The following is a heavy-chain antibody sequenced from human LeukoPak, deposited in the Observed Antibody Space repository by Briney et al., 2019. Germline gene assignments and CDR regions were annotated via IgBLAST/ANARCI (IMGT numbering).Heavy chain of an antibody. J-gene: IGHJ4*02. D-gene: IGHD4-17*01. CDR1: EFTFRSYD. V-gene: IGHV3-23*01. CDR2: ISGNGDST. CDR3: ARSWFPAVTSTSDGDRYFDY. Sequence: PGGSLRLSCAASEFTFRSYDMSWVRQAPGKGLEWVSTISGNGDSTYYADSVKGRFTISRDNSKNTLYLQMNSLRAEDTAVYYCARSWFPAVTSTSDGDRYFDYWGQGTLVTVSS.